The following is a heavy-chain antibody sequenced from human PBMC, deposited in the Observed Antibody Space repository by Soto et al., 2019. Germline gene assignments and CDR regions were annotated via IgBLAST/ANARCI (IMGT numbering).Heavy chain of an antibody. CDR3: ARDLGLRGGMFDY. D-gene: IGHD2-15*01. CDR2: INPSGGST. Sequence: QVQLVQSGAEVKKPGASVKVSCKASGYTFTSYYMHWVRQAPGQGLEWMGIINPSGGSTSYAQKFPGRVTMTRDTSTSTVYMELGSLRPEDTAVYYCARDLGLRGGMFDYWGQGTLVTVSS. V-gene: IGHV1-46*01. J-gene: IGHJ4*02. CDR1: GYTFTSYY.